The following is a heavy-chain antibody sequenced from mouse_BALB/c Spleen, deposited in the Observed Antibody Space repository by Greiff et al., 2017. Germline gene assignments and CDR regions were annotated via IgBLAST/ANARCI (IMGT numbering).Heavy chain of an antibody. D-gene: IGHD3-3*01. CDR3: ARGGGTKSGFAY. Sequence: EVQVVESGGGLVKPGGSLKLSCAASGFTFSSYAMSWVRQTPEKRLEWVASISSGGSTYYPDSVKGRFTISRDNARNILYLQMSSLRSEDTAMYYCARGGGTKSGFAYWGQGTLVTVSA. CDR2: ISSGGST. J-gene: IGHJ3*01. CDR1: GFTFSSYA. V-gene: IGHV5-6-5*01.